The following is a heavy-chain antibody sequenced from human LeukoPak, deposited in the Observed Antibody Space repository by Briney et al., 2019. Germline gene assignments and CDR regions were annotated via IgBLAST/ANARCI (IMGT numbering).Heavy chain of an antibody. CDR2: INPNSGGT. CDR3: ARDRGDYYDSSGYYHFDY. J-gene: IGHJ4*02. Sequence: RASVKVSCKASGYTFTDYYMHWVRQAPGQGLEWMGWINPNSGGTNYAQKFQGRVTITADKSTSTAYMELSSLRSEDTAVYYCARDRGDYYDSSGYYHFDYWGQGTLVTVSS. D-gene: IGHD3-22*01. CDR1: GYTFTDYY. V-gene: IGHV1-2*02.